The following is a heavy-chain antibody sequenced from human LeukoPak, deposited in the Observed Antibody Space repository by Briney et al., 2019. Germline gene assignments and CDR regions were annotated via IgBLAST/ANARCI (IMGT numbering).Heavy chain of an antibody. V-gene: IGHV3-74*01. J-gene: IGHJ4*02. CDR3: PGVGDY. Sequence: GGSLRLSCAGSGFSFSTYWMHWGRQAPGKGLVWVSGMKPEGGATYYGDSVRGRFTNSRDNDTSTVYLQMSSLRAEDTAVYYCPGVGDYWGRGTLVTVSS. D-gene: IGHD2-8*01. CDR2: MKPEGGAT. CDR1: GFSFSTYW.